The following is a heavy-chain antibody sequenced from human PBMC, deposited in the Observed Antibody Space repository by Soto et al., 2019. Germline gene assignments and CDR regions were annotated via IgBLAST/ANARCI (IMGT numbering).Heavy chain of an antibody. J-gene: IGHJ4*02. CDR3: AKDNSGELELLGFFDY. V-gene: IGHV3-30*18. CDR1: GFTFSSYG. CDR2: ISYDGSNK. D-gene: IGHD1-7*01. Sequence: GGSLRLSCAASGFTFSSYGMHWVRQAPGKGLEWVAVISYDGSNKYYADSVKGRFTISRDNSKNTLYLQMNSLRAEDTAVYYCAKDNSGELELLGFFDYWGQGTLVTVSS.